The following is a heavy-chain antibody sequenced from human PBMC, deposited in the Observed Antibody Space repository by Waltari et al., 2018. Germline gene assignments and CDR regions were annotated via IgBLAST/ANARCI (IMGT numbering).Heavy chain of an antibody. CDR2: INHSGST. D-gene: IGHD3-3*01. Sequence: QVQLQQWGAGLLKPSETLSLTCAVYGGSFSGYYWSWIRQPPGKGLEWLGEINHSGSTNYNPSLKSRVTISVDTSKNQFSLKLSSVTAADTAVYYCARGRGAYDFWSGYLLPGAYYFDYWGQGTLVTVSS. CDR3: ARGRGAYDFWSGYLLPGAYYFDY. V-gene: IGHV4-34*01. CDR1: GGSFSGYY. J-gene: IGHJ4*02.